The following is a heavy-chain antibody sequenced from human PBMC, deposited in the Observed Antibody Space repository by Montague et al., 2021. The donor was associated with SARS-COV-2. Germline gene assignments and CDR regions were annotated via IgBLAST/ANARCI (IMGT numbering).Heavy chain of an antibody. V-gene: IGHV4-59*01. CDR1: GGSISPYY. D-gene: IGHD1-26*01. CDR2: IYYTGST. CDR3: ARVGWELRVGDYYLDY. J-gene: IGHJ4*02. Sequence: SETLSLTCTVSGGSISPYYWSWIRQPPGKGLEWIGNIYYTGSTNYNSSLKSRLTISVDTSENQFSLKVTSVTPADTAVYYCARVGWELRVGDYYLDYWGQGTLVTVS.